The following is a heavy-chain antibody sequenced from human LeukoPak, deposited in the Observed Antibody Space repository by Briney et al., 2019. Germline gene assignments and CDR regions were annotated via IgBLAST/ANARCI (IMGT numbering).Heavy chain of an antibody. Sequence: GGSLRLSCAASGFTFSNYWMSWVRQAPGKGLEWVANIKQDGSEKYYVDSVKGRFTISRDNAKNSLYLQMNSLRAEDTAVYYCARDKGTVTIFDCWGHGTLVTVSS. J-gene: IGHJ4*01. CDR1: GFTFSNYW. D-gene: IGHD4-11*01. CDR2: IKQDGSEK. V-gene: IGHV3-7*01. CDR3: ARDKGTVTIFDC.